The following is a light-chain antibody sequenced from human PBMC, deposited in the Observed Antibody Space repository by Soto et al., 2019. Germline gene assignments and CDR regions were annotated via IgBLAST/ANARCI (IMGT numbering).Light chain of an antibody. CDR2: GAS. CDR1: QSVSSN. Sequence: DIVMTQSPATLSVSPGERATLSCRASQSVSSNLAWYQQEPGQAPRLLIYGASTRATGIPARFSGSGSGTEFTLTISSLQSEDFAVYYCQQYNNWPPWTFGQGTKVDIK. CDR3: QQYNNWPPWT. V-gene: IGKV3-15*01. J-gene: IGKJ1*01.